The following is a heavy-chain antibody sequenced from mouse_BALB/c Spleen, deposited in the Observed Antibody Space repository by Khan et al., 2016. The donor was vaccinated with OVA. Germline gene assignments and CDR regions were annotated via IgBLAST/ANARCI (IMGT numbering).Heavy chain of an antibody. CDR2: IVPGSDST. Sequence: DLVKPGASVKLSCKASGYTFTSYWINWIKQRPGQGLEWIERIVPGSDSTYYNEMFKGKATLTVDTSSSTAYIQLSSLSSEDSAVYFCARAMGGKVPLDYWGQGTTLTVSS. D-gene: IGHD1-1*02. CDR1: GYTFTSYW. J-gene: IGHJ2*01. CDR3: ARAMGGKVPLDY. V-gene: IGHV1S41*01.